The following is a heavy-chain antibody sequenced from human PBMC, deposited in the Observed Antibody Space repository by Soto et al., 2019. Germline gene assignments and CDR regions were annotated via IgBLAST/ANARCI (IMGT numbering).Heavy chain of an antibody. J-gene: IGHJ6*02. V-gene: IGHV3-23*01. CDR2: IRGTGDTT. CDR3: AKQQGPGTPYYYALDV. D-gene: IGHD1-1*01. CDR1: GFTFSSYA. Sequence: EVQLLESGRGLVQPGGSLRLSCAASGFTFSSYAMTWVRQAPGKGLEWVSVIRGTGDTTYYADSVKGRFTISRDNSKNTLYLQMSSLRAEDTAIYYCAKQQGPGTPYYYALDVWGQGTTVTVSS.